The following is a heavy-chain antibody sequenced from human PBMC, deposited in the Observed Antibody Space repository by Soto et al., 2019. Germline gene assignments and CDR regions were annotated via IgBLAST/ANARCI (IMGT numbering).Heavy chain of an antibody. V-gene: IGHV1-69*06. Sequence: ASVKVSCKASGGTFSSYAISWVRQAPGQGLEWMGGIIPIFGTANYAQKFQGRVTITADKSTSTAYMELSSPRSEDTAVYYCARDSSSWYRGFNWFDTWGQGTLVTVSS. D-gene: IGHD6-13*01. J-gene: IGHJ5*02. CDR2: IIPIFGTA. CDR3: ARDSSSWYRGFNWFDT. CDR1: GGTFSSYA.